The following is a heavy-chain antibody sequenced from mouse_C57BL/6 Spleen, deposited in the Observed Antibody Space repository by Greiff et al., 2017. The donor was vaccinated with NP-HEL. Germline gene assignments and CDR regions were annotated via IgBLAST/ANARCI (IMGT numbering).Heavy chain of an antibody. D-gene: IGHD1-1*01. Sequence: QVQLQQSGPELVKPGASVKISCKASGYAFSSSWMNWVKQRPGKGLEWIGRIYPGDGDTNYNGKFKGQATLTADKSSSTAYMQLSSLTSEDSAVYFCASSSSFAYWGQGTLVTVSA. CDR3: ASSSSFAY. J-gene: IGHJ3*01. V-gene: IGHV1-82*01. CDR1: GYAFSSSW. CDR2: IYPGDGDT.